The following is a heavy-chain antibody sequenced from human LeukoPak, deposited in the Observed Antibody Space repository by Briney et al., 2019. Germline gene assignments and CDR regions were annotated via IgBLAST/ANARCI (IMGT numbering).Heavy chain of an antibody. CDR1: GFTFTSNP. J-gene: IGHJ4*02. V-gene: IGHV3-23*01. CDR3: ATTKPARRYFDY. CDR2: ISGSGGNT. Sequence: GGSLRLSCVGSGFTFTSNPLSWVRPAPGKGLDSVSAISGSGGNTYYGDSVRGRFTISRDNSKNMLYLQMNSLRAEDTAVYYCATTKPARRYFDYWGQGTLVTVSS. D-gene: IGHD1-1*01.